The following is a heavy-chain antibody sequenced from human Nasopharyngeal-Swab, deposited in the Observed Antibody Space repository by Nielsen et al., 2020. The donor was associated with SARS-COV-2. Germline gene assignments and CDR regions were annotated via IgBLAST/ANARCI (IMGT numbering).Heavy chain of an antibody. Sequence: GEALKISCAASGFTFIIYSMNWVRQAPGWGLDWVSSISSSSSYIYYADSVKGRFTISRDNAKNSLYLQMNSLRAEDTAVYYCAGVDADYDFWSGSKSGLFDYWSQGTLVTVSS. J-gene: IGHJ4*02. V-gene: IGHV3-21*01. CDR1: GFTFIIYS. CDR2: ISSSSSYI. D-gene: IGHD3-3*01. CDR3: AGVDADYDFWSGSKSGLFDY.